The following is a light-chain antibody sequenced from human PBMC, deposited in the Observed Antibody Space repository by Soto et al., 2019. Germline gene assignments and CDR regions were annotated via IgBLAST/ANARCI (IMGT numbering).Light chain of an antibody. CDR2: VAS. V-gene: IGKV3-20*01. J-gene: IGKJ1*01. Sequence: EIVLTQSPGTLSLSPGERATLSCRASQTVGSDYLAWYQQKPGQPPKLLMYVASIRATGVPDRFSASGSGTDFTLVIRRLEPEDCAVYYCQHYGTSPRFGQGTKVDIK. CDR3: QHYGTSPR. CDR1: QTVGSDY.